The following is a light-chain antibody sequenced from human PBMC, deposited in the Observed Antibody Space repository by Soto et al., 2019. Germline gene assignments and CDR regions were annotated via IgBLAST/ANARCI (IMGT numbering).Light chain of an antibody. Sequence: EIVMPQSPATLSVSPGERATLSCRARSSVSSNFAWSQQKPGQAPGPLIFGASTRATGIPARFSGSGSGTVFTPTISSLQAEDVAVYYCQQYNNWPLTFGGGTKVDIK. CDR3: QQYNNWPLT. J-gene: IGKJ4*01. CDR1: SSVSSN. V-gene: IGKV3-15*01. CDR2: GAS.